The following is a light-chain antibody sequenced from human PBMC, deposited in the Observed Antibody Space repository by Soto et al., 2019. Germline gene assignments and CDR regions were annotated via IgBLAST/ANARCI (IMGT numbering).Light chain of an antibody. CDR1: QSISTY. J-gene: IGKJ2*01. CDR2: AAS. Sequence: DIQMTQSPSSLSASVGDRVTITCRASQSISTYLNWYQQKPGKAPKLLIYAASSFQSGVPSRFSGSGSGTDFTLTISSLQPEDFATYSCQQSYSAPYTFGQGTKLEIE. CDR3: QQSYSAPYT. V-gene: IGKV1-39*01.